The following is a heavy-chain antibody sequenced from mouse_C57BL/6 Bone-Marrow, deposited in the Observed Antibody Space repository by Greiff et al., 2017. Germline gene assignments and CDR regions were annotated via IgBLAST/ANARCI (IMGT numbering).Heavy chain of an antibody. Sequence: VQLQQSGAELVKPGASVKLSCTASGFNITDYYMHWVKQRTEQGLAWIGRIDPEDGETKYAPKFQGKATITADTSSNPAYLQLSSLTSEDTAVYYCAESPSYYGSSEGYFDVWGTGTTVTVSS. D-gene: IGHD1-1*01. CDR3: AESPSYYGSSEGYFDV. CDR1: GFNITDYY. J-gene: IGHJ1*03. CDR2: IDPEDGET. V-gene: IGHV14-2*01.